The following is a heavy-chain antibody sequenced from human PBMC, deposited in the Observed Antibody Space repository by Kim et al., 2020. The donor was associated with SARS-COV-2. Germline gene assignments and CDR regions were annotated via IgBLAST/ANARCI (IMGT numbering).Heavy chain of an antibody. J-gene: IGHJ4*02. V-gene: IGHV4-31*02. Sequence: YYNPSLKSRVTISVDTSKNQFSLKLSSVTAADTAVYYCARDGLREGALDYWGQGTLVTVSS. CDR3: ARDGLREGALDY. D-gene: IGHD1-26*01.